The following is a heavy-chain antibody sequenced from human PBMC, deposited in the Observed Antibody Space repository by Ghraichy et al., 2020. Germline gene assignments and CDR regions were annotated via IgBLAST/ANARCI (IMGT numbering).Heavy chain of an antibody. D-gene: IGHD1-26*01. CDR3: AIHWEASFYYYYYMDV. V-gene: IGHV4-39*01. CDR1: GGSISSSSYY. Sequence: SQTLSLTCTISGGSISSSSYYWGWVRQPPGKGLEWIGIVYYSGSTYYNPSLKSRVTMSVDTSNNQFSLKMDSVTAADRAVYYCAIHWEASFYYYYYMDVWGKRTTVTVAS. CDR2: VYYSGST. J-gene: IGHJ6*03.